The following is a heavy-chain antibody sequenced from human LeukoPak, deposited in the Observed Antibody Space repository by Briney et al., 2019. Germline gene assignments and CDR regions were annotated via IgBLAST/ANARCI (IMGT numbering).Heavy chain of an antibody. CDR2: INPNSGGT. CDR1: GYTFTGYY. Sequence: ASVKVSCKASGYTFTGYYMHWVRQAPGQGLEWMGWINPNSGGTNYAQKFQGRVTMTRDTSISTAYMELSRLRSDDTAVYYCARSPRYSGYDYNYYYYMDVWGKGTTVTVSS. D-gene: IGHD5-12*01. J-gene: IGHJ6*03. V-gene: IGHV1-2*02. CDR3: ARSPRYSGYDYNYYYYMDV.